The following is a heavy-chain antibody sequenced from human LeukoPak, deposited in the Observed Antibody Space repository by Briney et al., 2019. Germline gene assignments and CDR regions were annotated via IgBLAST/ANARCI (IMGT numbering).Heavy chain of an antibody. D-gene: IGHD5-12*01. V-gene: IGHV3-53*01. J-gene: IGHJ4*02. CDR1: GFTVSSNY. Sequence: PGGSLRLSCAASGFTVSSNYMSWVRQAPGKGLEWVSVIYSGGSTYYADSVKGRFTLSRDNAKNSLYLQMNSLRDEDTAVYYCARDILTKQAYSGYDNWGQGTLVTVSS. CDR2: IYSGGST. CDR3: ARDILTKQAYSGYDN.